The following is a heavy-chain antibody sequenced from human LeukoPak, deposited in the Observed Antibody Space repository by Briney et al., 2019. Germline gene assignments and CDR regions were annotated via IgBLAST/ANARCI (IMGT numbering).Heavy chain of an antibody. V-gene: IGHV1-8*01. CDR1: GYTFTSYD. J-gene: IGHJ4*02. Sequence: ASVKVSCKASGYTFTSYDINWVRQATGQGLEWMGWMNPNSGNTGYAQKFQGRVTMTRNTSISTAYMELSSLRSDDTAVYYCARDYRGSESPSIYWGQGTLVTVSS. CDR3: ARDYRGSESPSIY. CDR2: MNPNSGNT. D-gene: IGHD3-10*01.